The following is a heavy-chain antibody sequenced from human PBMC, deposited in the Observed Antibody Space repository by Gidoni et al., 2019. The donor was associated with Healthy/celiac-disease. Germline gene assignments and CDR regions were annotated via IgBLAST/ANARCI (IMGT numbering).Heavy chain of an antibody. V-gene: IGHV5-10-1*03. Sequence: EVQLVQSGAEVKKPGESLRVSWKGSGYSFTSYWISWVRQMPGQGLEWMGRIDPTDSYTNYSPSFQGHVTISADKSISTAYLQWSSLKASDTSMYYCARVSRQRVPTWGQGTLVTVSS. D-gene: IGHD3-3*01. J-gene: IGHJ4*02. CDR2: IDPTDSYT. CDR1: GYSFTSYW. CDR3: ARVSRQRVPT.